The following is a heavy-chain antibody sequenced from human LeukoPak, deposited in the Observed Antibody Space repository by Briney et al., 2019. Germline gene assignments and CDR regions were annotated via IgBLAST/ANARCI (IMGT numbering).Heavy chain of an antibody. Sequence: SETLSLTCTVSGGSISSYYWSWIRQPAGKGLEWIGRIYTSGSTNYNPSLKSRVTISVDTSKNQFSLKLSSVTAADTAVYYCARYYYDYVWGSYSFDYWGQGTLVTVSS. V-gene: IGHV4-4*07. D-gene: IGHD3-16*01. J-gene: IGHJ4*02. CDR1: GGSISSYY. CDR2: IYTSGST. CDR3: ARYYYDYVWGSYSFDY.